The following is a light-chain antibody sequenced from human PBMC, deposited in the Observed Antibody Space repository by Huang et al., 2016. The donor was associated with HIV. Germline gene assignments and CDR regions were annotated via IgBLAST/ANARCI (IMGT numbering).Light chain of an antibody. J-gene: IGKJ1*01. CDR2: SSS. CDR3: HHYGGSSWT. CDR1: QSLSNYY. Sequence: EIVLTQSPGTLSLSPGERATLSCRASQSLSNYYLAWCQQKPGQAPRLLIHSSSSRATGIPDKFSGSGSGTDFTLTVSRLEPEDSALYYCHHYGGSSWTFGQGTKVEIK. V-gene: IGKV3-20*01.